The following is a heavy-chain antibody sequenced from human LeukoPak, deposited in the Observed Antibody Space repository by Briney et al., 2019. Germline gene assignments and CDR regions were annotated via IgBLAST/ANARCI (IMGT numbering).Heavy chain of an antibody. D-gene: IGHD6-13*01. Sequence: GGSLRLSCVASGFTFSSSWMHWVRQAPGKGLVWVSRIDSDGSSTRYADSVKGRFTISRDNAKNTLYLQMNSLRAEDTAVYYCTRVAAAGSPFDYWGQGTLVTVSS. CDR3: TRVAAAGSPFDY. CDR2: IDSDGSST. CDR1: GFTFSSSW. J-gene: IGHJ4*02. V-gene: IGHV3-74*01.